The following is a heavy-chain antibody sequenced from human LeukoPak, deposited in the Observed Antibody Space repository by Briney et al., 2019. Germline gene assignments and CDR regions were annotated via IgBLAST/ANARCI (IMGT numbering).Heavy chain of an antibody. Sequence: ASVKVSCKASGGTFTYYYIHWVRQAPGQGLEWMGWINPNSGGTNYAQKFQGRVTMTRDTSISTAYMELSRLRPDGTAVYYCARTGRDYVWGSYRYWGQGTLVTVSS. CDR1: GGTFTYYY. CDR3: ARTGRDYVWGSYRY. D-gene: IGHD3-16*02. V-gene: IGHV1-2*02. CDR2: INPNSGGT. J-gene: IGHJ4*02.